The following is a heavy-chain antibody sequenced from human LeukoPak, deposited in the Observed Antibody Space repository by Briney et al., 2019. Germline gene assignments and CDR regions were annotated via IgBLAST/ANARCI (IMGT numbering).Heavy chain of an antibody. CDR1: GGTFSNYA. J-gene: IGHJ5*02. CDR2: INPNSGGT. V-gene: IGHV1-2*02. Sequence: ASVKVSCKASGGTFSNYAISWVRQAPGQGLEWMGWINPNSGGTNYAQKFQGRVTMTRDTSISTAYMELSRLRSDDTAVYYCARDYDILTSYPNNRFDPWGQGTLVTVSS. D-gene: IGHD3-9*01. CDR3: ARDYDILTSYPNNRFDP.